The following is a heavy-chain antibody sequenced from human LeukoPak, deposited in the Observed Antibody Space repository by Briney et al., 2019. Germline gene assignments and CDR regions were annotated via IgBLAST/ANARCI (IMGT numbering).Heavy chain of an antibody. D-gene: IGHD1-26*01. J-gene: IGHJ4*02. Sequence: SGPALVKPTQTLTLTCTFSGFSLSTSGVCMTWIRQPPGKALEWLARIDWDDDKYYSTSVKTRLTISKDTSKNQVVLTMTNMDPVDTATYYCARNYGGSFYFDYWAQGTLVTVSS. V-gene: IGHV2-70*11. CDR2: IDWDDDK. CDR1: GFSLSTSGVC. CDR3: ARNYGGSFYFDY.